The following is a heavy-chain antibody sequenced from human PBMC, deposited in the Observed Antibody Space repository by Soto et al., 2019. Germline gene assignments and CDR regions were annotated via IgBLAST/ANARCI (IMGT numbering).Heavy chain of an antibody. J-gene: IGHJ3*02. V-gene: IGHV1-69*01. D-gene: IGHD3-22*01. Sequence: QVQLVQSGAEVQKPGSSVKVSCKASGGSFSSYAISWVRQGPGQGLEWMGGVIPIFETANHAQRFQGRVTITADESTSTAYMELSSLRSEDTAVYYCARTATYYYDTSGYDAFDIWGQGTMVTVSS. CDR3: ARTATYYYDTSGYDAFDI. CDR1: GGSFSSYA. CDR2: VIPIFETA.